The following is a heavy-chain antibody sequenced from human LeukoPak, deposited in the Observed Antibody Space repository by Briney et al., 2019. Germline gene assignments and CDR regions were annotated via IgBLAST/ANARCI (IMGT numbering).Heavy chain of an antibody. CDR3: ARSRGSGVVNPFDY. J-gene: IGHJ4*02. V-gene: IGHV5-51*01. CDR1: GYRFSNYW. D-gene: IGHD3-3*01. CDR2: IYPGDSDT. Sequence: GQSLKISCKASGYRFSNYWIGGVRQSPEKGLEWMGVIYPGDSDTRYSPSFQGQVTISVDKSITTAYVQIYILKASDTAKYYCARSRGSGVVNPFDYWGQGTQVTVSS.